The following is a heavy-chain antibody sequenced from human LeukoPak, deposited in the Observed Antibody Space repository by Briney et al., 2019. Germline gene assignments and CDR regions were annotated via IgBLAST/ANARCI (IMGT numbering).Heavy chain of an antibody. D-gene: IGHD2-2*01. V-gene: IGHV1-69*04. CDR2: IIPILGIA. CDR1: GGTFSSYA. CDR3: ARVGGDCSSTSCPFDP. Sequence: GASVKVSCKASGGTFSSYAIIWVRQAPGQGLEWMGRIIPILGIANYAQKFQGRVTITADKSTSTAYMELSSLRSEDTAVYYCARVGGDCSSTSCPFDPWGQGTLVTVSS. J-gene: IGHJ5*02.